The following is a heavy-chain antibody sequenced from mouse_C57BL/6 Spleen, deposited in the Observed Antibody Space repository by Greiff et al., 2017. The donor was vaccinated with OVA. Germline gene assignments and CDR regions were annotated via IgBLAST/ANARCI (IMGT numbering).Heavy chain of an antibody. CDR1: GFSLTSYG. D-gene: IGHD1-1*01. CDR3: ARMGTTVVAPYCFDY. V-gene: IGHV2-2*01. CDR2: IWSGGST. Sequence: QVQLKESGPGLVQPSQSLSITCTVSGFSLTSYGVHWVRQSPGKGLEWLGVIWSGGSTDYNAAFISRLSISTDNSKSQVFFKMNSLQADDTAIYYCARMGTTVVAPYCFDYWGQGTTLTVSS. J-gene: IGHJ2*01.